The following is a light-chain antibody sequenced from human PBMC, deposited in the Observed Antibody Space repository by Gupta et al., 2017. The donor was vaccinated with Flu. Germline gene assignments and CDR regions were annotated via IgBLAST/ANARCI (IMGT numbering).Light chain of an antibody. CDR3: QQYNSYSPYS. J-gene: IGKJ2*03. Sequence: DIQMTQSPPTLSASVGDRVTITCRASQSISSWLAWYQQKPGKAPKLLIYKASSLESGVPSRFSGSGSGTEFTLTISSRQPDDFATYYCQQYNSYSPYSFGQGTKLEIK. V-gene: IGKV1-5*03. CDR1: QSISSW. CDR2: KAS.